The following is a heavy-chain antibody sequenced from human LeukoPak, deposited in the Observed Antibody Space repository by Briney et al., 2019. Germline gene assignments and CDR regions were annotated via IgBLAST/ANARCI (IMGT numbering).Heavy chain of an antibody. D-gene: IGHD2-15*01. CDR3: AREARSAATRTYYFDY. CDR2: INWNGGNT. Sequence: GGSLRLSCAASGFTFDDYGMSWVRQAPGKGLEWVSGINWNGGNTGYADSVKGRFTISRDNAKNSLYLQMNSLRAEDTALYYCAREARSAATRTYYFDYWGQGTLVTVSS. V-gene: IGHV3-20*04. J-gene: IGHJ4*02. CDR1: GFTFDDYG.